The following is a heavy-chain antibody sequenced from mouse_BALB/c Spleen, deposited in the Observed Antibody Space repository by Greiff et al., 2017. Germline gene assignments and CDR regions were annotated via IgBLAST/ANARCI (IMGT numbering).Heavy chain of an antibody. J-gene: IGHJ4*01. CDR3: ARDRGLNYAMDY. V-gene: IGHV5-4*02. CDR1: GFTFSDYY. Sequence: DVQLVESGGGLVKPGGSLKLSCAASGFTFSDYYMYWVRQTPEKRLEWVATISDGGSYTYYPDSVKGRFTISRDNAKNNLYLQMSSLKSEDTAMYYCARDRGLNYAMDYWGQGTSVTVSS. D-gene: IGHD2-2*01. CDR2: ISDGGSYT.